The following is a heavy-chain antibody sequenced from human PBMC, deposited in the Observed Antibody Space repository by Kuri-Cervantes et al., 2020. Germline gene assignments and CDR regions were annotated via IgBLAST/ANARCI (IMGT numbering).Heavy chain of an antibody. V-gene: IGHV4-61*02. CDR1: GGSISSGSYY. CDR2: IYTSGST. J-gene: IGHJ5*02. Sequence: SETLSLTCTVSGGSISSGSYYWSWIRQPAGKGLEWIGRIYTSGSTNYNPSLKSRVTISVDTSKNQFSLKLSSVTAADTAVYYCARDPPGYCSGGSCYLWGQGTLVTVSS. CDR3: ARDPPGYCSGGSCYL. D-gene: IGHD2-15*01.